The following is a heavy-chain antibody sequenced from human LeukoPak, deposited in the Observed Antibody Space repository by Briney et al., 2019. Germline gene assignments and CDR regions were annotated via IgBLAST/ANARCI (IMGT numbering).Heavy chain of an antibody. CDR1: GFTFSSYW. D-gene: IGHD3-10*01. J-gene: IGHJ4*02. Sequence: GGSLRLSCAASGFTFSSYWMHWVRQAPGKGLVWVSRINSDGSSTIYADSVKGRFTISRDNAKNTLYLQMNSLRAEDTAVYYCARGVAYYYGSGSLYWGQGTLVTVSS. V-gene: IGHV3-74*01. CDR3: ARGVAYYYGSGSLY. CDR2: INSDGSST.